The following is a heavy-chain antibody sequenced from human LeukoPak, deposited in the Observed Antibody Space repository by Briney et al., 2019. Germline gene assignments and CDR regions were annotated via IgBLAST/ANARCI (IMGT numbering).Heavy chain of an antibody. CDR2: MNPNSGNT. Sequence: ASVKVSCKASGYTFTSYDINWVRQATGQGLEWMGWMNPNSGNTGYAQKFQGRVTITRNTSISTAYMELSSLRSEDTAVYYCARARGYSGYDFDYWGQGTLVTVSS. CDR3: ARARGYSGYDFDY. CDR1: GYTFTSYD. D-gene: IGHD5-12*01. J-gene: IGHJ4*02. V-gene: IGHV1-8*03.